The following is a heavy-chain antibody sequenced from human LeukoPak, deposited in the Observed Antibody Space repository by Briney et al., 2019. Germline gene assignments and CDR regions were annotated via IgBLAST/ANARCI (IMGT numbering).Heavy chain of an antibody. J-gene: IGHJ3*02. D-gene: IGHD3-10*01. CDR2: IKQDGSEK. CDR3: ARGRSITLLRGVAMSDGFDI. V-gene: IGHV3-7*02. CDR1: GFTFSSNW. Sequence: GGSLRLSCAASGFTFSSNWMSWVRQAPGKGLEWVANIKQDGSEKYYVDSVKGRVTISRDNAKNSLYLQMNGLRAEDTAVYYCARGRSITLLRGVAMSDGFDIWGQGAMVTVSS.